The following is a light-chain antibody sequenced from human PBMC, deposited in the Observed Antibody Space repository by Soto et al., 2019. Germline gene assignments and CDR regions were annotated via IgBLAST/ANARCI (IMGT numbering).Light chain of an antibody. V-gene: IGKV3-15*01. CDR1: QGIGDT. CDR3: QPYNNWPHT. CDR2: DTS. Sequence: EVVMAQSPATLSVSPGEGVTLSCRASQGIGDTLAWYQHKPGQTPSLLIYDTSTQATGVPARFRCSKSGPEFTLTISSLHAEEFSIYYCQPYNNWPHTFGGGTKVESK. J-gene: IGKJ4*01.